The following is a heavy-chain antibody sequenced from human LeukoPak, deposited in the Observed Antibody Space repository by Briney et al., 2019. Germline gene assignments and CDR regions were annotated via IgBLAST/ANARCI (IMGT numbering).Heavy chain of an antibody. CDR3: ARERSATYYYDSSSPPKNYYYMDV. CDR2: INWSGGRT. D-gene: IGHD3-22*01. CDR1: GFSFNDYG. J-gene: IGHJ6*03. Sequence: GGSLRLSCAASGFSFNDYGMSWVRQAPGKGLEWVSGINWSGGRTSYADSVKGRFTISRDNAKNSLYLQMNSLRAEDTALYHCARERSATYYYDSSSPPKNYYYMDVWGKGTTVTVSS. V-gene: IGHV3-20*01.